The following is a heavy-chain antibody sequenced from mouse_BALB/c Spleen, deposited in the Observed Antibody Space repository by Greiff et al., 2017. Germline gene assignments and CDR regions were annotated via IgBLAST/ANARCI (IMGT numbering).Heavy chain of an antibody. J-gene: IGHJ4*01. CDR3: ARDGYDDELGDY. V-gene: IGHV5-17*02. Sequence: EVMLVESGGGLVQPGGSRKLSCAASGFTFSSFGMHWVRQAPEKGLEWVAYISSGSSTIYYADTVKGRFTISRDNPKNTLFLQMTSLRSEDTAMYYCARDGYDDELGDYWGQGTSVTVSS. CDR1: GFTFSSFG. CDR2: ISSGSSTI. D-gene: IGHD2-2*01.